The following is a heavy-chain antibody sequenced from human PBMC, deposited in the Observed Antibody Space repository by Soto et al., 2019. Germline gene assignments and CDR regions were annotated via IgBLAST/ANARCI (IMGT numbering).Heavy chain of an antibody. J-gene: IGHJ4*02. CDR1: GGSFGGYY. V-gene: IGHV4-34*01. CDR3: VTREGINWSFDY. Sequence: QVRLHQWGAGLLKASEDLSLTCAVYGGSFGGYYWGWVRQPPGKGLEWIGEINHGGGTNYNPSLKSRVTVSIDTSKNRFSLRLTSVTAADTAVYYCVTREGINWSFDYWGQGTQVTVSS. CDR2: INHGGGT.